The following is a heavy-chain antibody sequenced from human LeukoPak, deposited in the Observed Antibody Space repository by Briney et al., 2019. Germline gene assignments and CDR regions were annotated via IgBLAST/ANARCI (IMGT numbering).Heavy chain of an antibody. CDR3: GMSGDRVPLQDDVFDV. V-gene: IGHV5-51*01. Sequence: GESLKISCKVSGYSFTSYCIGWVRQMPGKGLEWMGIIYPGDSGPTYSPSFQGQVTISVDKSINTAYLKWSSLRASDTAMYYCGMSGDRVPLQDDVFDVWGQGTMVTVST. CDR2: IYPGDSGP. J-gene: IGHJ3*01. D-gene: IGHD1-26*01. CDR1: GYSFTSYC.